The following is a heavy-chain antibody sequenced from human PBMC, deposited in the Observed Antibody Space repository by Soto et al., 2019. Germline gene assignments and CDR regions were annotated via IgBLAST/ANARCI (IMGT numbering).Heavy chain of an antibody. Sequence: SETLSLTCTVSGGSISSGAYYWSWIRQPPGKGLEWIGYIYYSGSTYYNPSLKSRVTISVDTSKNQFSLKLSSVTAADTAVYYCAREGPTMGYNWNSDYYYYGMDVWGQGTTVT. CDR3: AREGPTMGYNWNSDYYYYGMDV. D-gene: IGHD1-7*01. CDR1: GGSISSGAYY. J-gene: IGHJ6*02. V-gene: IGHV4-30-4*01. CDR2: IYYSGST.